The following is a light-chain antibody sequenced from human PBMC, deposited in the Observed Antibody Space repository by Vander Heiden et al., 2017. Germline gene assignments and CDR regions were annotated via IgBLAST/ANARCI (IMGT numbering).Light chain of an antibody. V-gene: IGLV3-21*02. CDR2: DDS. Sequence: SYVLTQPPSVSVAPGQTATISCGGDNIGSKSVHWYQQKPGQAPVLVVYDDSDRPSGIPERFSGSNSGNTATLTISRVEAGDEADYYCQVWDRATDHYVFATGTTVTVL. CDR1: NIGSKS. CDR3: QVWDRATDHYV. J-gene: IGLJ1*01.